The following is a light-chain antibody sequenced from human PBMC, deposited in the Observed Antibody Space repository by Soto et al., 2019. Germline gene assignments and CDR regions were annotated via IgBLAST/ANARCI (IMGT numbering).Light chain of an antibody. CDR3: QQYNTSPLS. Sequence: DIQMTQSPSTLSASVGDRVTITCRASQSISTWLAWYQQKPGKAPKLLIYKSSNLEGGVPSRFSGSGSGTEFTITINSLQPDDFATYYCQQYNTSPLSFGGGTTVDIK. CDR2: KSS. J-gene: IGKJ4*01. CDR1: QSISTW. V-gene: IGKV1-5*03.